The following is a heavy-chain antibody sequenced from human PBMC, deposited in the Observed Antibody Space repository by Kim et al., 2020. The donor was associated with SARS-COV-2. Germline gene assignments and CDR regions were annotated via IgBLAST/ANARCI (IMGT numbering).Heavy chain of an antibody. J-gene: IGHJ6*02. Sequence: ASVKVSCKASGYTFTSYAMNWVRQAPGQGLEWMGWINTNTGNPTYAQGFTGRFVFSLDTSVSTAYLQISSLKAEDTAVYYCARDPYSSTRGYYGMDVWGQGTTVTVSS. V-gene: IGHV7-4-1*02. D-gene: IGHD6-13*01. CDR3: ARDPYSSTRGYYGMDV. CDR2: INTNTGNP. CDR1: GYTFTSYA.